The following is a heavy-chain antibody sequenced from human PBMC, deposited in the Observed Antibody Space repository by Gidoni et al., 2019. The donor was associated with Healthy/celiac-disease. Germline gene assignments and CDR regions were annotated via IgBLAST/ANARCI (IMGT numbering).Heavy chain of an antibody. J-gene: IGHJ3*02. CDR2: ISSNGGST. D-gene: IGHD6-13*01. CDR3: VKGPNSSSWPGTVAFDI. V-gene: IGHV3-64D*09. CDR1: GFTFSSYA. Sequence: EVQLVESGGGLVQPGGSLRLSCSASGFTFSSYAMHWVRQAPGKGLEYVSAISSNGGSTYYADSVKGRFTISRDNSKNTLYLQMSSLRAEDTAVYYCVKGPNSSSWPGTVAFDIWGQGTMATVSS.